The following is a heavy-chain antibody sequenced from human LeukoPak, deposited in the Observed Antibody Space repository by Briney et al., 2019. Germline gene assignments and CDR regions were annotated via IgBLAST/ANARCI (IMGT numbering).Heavy chain of an antibody. D-gene: IGHD2-15*01. Sequence: GASVKVSCKASGYTFIDYSMHWARQAPGQGLEWMGWIDPNSGGIMYAQKFQGRVTMTRDTSISTAYMELSRLRSDDTAVYYCARVFYGASGSNMVGYSIPWYFDLWGRGPCSLSPQ. CDR3: ARVFYGASGSNMVGYSIPWYFDL. CDR1: GYTFIDYS. CDR2: IDPNSGGI. J-gene: IGHJ2*01. V-gene: IGHV1-2*02.